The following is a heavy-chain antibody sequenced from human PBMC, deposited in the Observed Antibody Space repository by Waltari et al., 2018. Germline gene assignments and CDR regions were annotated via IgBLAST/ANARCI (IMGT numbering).Heavy chain of an antibody. Sequence: QVHLVQSGAEVKKPGASVKVSCKASGYTFTGYQIHWVRQAPGQGLEWMGWINPSSGGTNYAQNFQGRVTITRDTSIRTAYMELSRLRSDDTAVYYCARDLVVGSGDYWGQGTLVTVSS. J-gene: IGHJ4*02. CDR3: ARDLVVGSGDY. D-gene: IGHD1-26*01. CDR2: INPSSGGT. V-gene: IGHV1-2*02. CDR1: GYTFTGYQ.